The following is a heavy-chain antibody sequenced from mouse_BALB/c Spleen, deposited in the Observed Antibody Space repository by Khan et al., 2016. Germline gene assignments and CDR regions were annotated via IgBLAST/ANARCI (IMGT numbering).Heavy chain of an antibody. CDR3: AMYRYYYGSSRYFDV. CDR2: INTYSGES. J-gene: IGHJ1*01. Sequence: QIQLVQSGPELKKPGKTVKISCKASGYTFTNYGMNWVKQAPGKGLKWMGWINTYSGESTYADDFKGRFAFSLETSANTAYLQINNLKHEDTATYFCAMYRYYYGSSRYFDVWGAGTTVTVSS. CDR1: GYTFTNYG. D-gene: IGHD1-1*01. V-gene: IGHV9-3-1*01.